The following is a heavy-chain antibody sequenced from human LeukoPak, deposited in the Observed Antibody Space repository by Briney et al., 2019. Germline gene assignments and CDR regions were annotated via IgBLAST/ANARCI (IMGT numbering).Heavy chain of an antibody. CDR1: EFTFSSYG. CDR2: IRYDGSNK. J-gene: IGHJ4*02. D-gene: IGHD2/OR15-2a*01. V-gene: IGHV3-30*02. CDR3: AKDRRRPGAFLDY. Sequence: GGSLRLSCAASEFTFSSYGMHWVRQAPGKGLEWVAFIRYDGSNKYYADSVKGRFTISRDNSKNTLYLQMNSLRAEDTAVYYCAKDRRRPGAFLDYWGQGTLVTVSS.